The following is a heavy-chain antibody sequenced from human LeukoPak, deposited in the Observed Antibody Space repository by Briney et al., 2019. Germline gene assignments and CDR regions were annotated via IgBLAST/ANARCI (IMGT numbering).Heavy chain of an antibody. Sequence: GRALRLSCAASGFTFSSYGMHWVRQAPGKGLEWGAVIWYDGSNKYYAESVKGRYSISRDNSKNTLYLQMKSLRAEDTAVYYCARDRSLAPYSSSSPFDYWGQGTLVTVSS. J-gene: IGHJ4*02. V-gene: IGHV3-33*01. D-gene: IGHD6-6*01. CDR2: IWYDGSNK. CDR1: GFTFSSYG. CDR3: ARDRSLAPYSSSSPFDY.